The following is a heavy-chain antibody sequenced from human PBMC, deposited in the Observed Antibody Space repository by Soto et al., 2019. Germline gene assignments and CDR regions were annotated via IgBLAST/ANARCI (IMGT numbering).Heavy chain of an antibody. D-gene: IGHD6-13*01. CDR2: IIPILGIA. CDR3: ARDRGGYSSSWSYYFDY. CDR1: GGTFSSYT. J-gene: IGHJ4*02. Sequence: QVQLVQSGAEVKKPGSSVKVSCKASGGTFSSYTISWVRQAPGQGLEWMGRIIPILGIANYAQKFQGRVTSTADKSRSTAYMELSSLRSEDTAVYYCARDRGGYSSSWSYYFDYWGQGTLVTVSS. V-gene: IGHV1-69*08.